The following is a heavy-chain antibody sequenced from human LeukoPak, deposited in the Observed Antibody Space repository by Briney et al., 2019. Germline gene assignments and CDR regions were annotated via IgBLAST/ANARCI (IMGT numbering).Heavy chain of an antibody. CDR2: IYYSGST. D-gene: IGHD6-19*01. CDR3: ARPKTIAVAGDAFDI. V-gene: IGHV4-39*01. Sequence: SETLSPTCTVSGGSISSSSYYWGWIRQPPGKGLEWIGSIYYSGSTYYNPSLKSRVTISVDTSKNQFSLKLSSVTAADTAVYYCARPKTIAVAGDAFDIWGQGTMVTVSS. CDR1: GGSISSSSYY. J-gene: IGHJ3*02.